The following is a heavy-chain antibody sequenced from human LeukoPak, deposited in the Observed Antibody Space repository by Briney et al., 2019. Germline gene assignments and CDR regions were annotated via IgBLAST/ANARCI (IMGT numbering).Heavy chain of an antibody. Sequence: GGSLRLSCAASGFTFSSYGMPWVRQAPGKGLEWVAVIWYDGSNKYYADSVKGRFTISRDNSKNTPYLQMNSLRAEDTAVYYCAKDMEYPSVLAEQFDYWGQGTLVTVSS. D-gene: IGHD2-2*01. J-gene: IGHJ4*02. V-gene: IGHV3-33*06. CDR1: GFTFSSYG. CDR2: IWYDGSNK. CDR3: AKDMEYPSVLAEQFDY.